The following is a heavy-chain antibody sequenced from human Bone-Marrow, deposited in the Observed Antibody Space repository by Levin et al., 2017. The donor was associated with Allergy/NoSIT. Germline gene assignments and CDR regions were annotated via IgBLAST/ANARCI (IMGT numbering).Heavy chain of an antibody. CDR2: VIPIFGTT. V-gene: IGHV1-69*06. CDR3: ARALPGYNPVYSWFDL. D-gene: IGHD5-18*01. CDR1: GGTFTNFA. J-gene: IGHJ5*02. Sequence: ASVKVSCKASGGTFTNFAISWVRQAPGQGLEWMGSVIPIFGTTHYAKNFQGRGTMTADIPTNTAFMEPSGLISDDTAIYFCARALPGYNPVYSWFDLWGQGTQVTVSS.